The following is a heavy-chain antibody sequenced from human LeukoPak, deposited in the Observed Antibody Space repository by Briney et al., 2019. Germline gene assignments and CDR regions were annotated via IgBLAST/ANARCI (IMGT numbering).Heavy chain of an antibody. D-gene: IGHD5-12*01. J-gene: IGHJ4*02. CDR2: ISGSGGST. V-gene: IGHV3-23*01. CDR1: GFTFSSYA. Sequence: GGSLRLSCAASGFTFSSYAMSWVRQAPGKGLEWVSIISGSGGSTYHADSVKGRFTISRDNSKNTLYLQMNSLRAEDTALYYCAKDGGQWLRTSFDYWGQGTLVTVSS. CDR3: AKDGGQWLRTSFDY.